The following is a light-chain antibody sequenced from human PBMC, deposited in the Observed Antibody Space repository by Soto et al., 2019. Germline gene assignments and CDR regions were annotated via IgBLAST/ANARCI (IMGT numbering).Light chain of an antibody. J-gene: IGKJ3*01. V-gene: IGKV1-39*01. CDR1: QSISSY. CDR2: AAS. Sequence: DIQMTQSPSSLSASVGDRVTITCRASQSISSYLNWYQQKPGKAPKFLIYAASSLQSGVPSRFSGSGSGTDFTLTISSLQPEGFATYYCQQSYNTPLTFGPGTKVDIK. CDR3: QQSYNTPLT.